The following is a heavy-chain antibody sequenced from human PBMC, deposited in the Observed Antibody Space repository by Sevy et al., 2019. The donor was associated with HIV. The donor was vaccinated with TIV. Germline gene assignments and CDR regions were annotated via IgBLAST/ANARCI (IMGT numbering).Heavy chain of an antibody. V-gene: IGHV3-7*01. Sequence: GGSLRLSCVASGFNFRSYWMTWVRQAPGKGLEWVANINQEGSEKYYVDSVKGRFTISRDNAKNSLYLQINSLRVEDTAVYYCVRAGSYGDTYFYHYGMDVWGQGTTVTVSS. J-gene: IGHJ6*02. D-gene: IGHD3-16*01. CDR3: VRAGSYGDTYFYHYGMDV. CDR2: INQEGSEK. CDR1: GFNFRSYW.